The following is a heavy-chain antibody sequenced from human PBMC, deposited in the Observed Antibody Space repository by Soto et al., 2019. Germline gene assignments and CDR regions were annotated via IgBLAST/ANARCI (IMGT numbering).Heavy chain of an antibody. CDR3: AKNKERELPRIIDY. V-gene: IGHV3-23*01. J-gene: IGHJ4*02. CDR1: GFTFGNFA. D-gene: IGHD1-7*01. Sequence: EVQVIESGGGLLQPGGSLRLSCATSGFTFGNFAMSWVRQAPGRGLEWVSGMSSASSTTYYGDSVKGRFTISRDPSKNTLYLQMNSLRAEDTAVYYCAKNKERELPRIIDYWGQGTLVTVSS. CDR2: MSSASSTT.